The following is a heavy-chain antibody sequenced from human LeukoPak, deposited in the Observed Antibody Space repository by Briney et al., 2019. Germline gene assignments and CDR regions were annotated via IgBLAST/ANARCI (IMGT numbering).Heavy chain of an antibody. J-gene: IGHJ4*02. CDR2: IKQDGSEK. Sequence: GGSLRLSCAASGFTFSSFSMSWVRQAPGKGLEWVANIKQDGSEKYYVDSVKGRFTISRDNAKNSLYLQMNSLRAEDTAVYYCARVTGYRIEDYFDYWGQGTLVTVSS. D-gene: IGHD6-13*01. CDR3: ARVTGYRIEDYFDY. CDR1: GFTFSSFS. V-gene: IGHV3-7*01.